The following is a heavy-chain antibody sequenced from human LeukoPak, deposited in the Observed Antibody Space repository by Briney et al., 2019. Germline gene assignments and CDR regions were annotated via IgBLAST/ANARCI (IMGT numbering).Heavy chain of an antibody. CDR2: LSYDGQIK. J-gene: IGHJ3*02. CDR3: AKSRSSFYGDYPDAFDI. D-gene: IGHD4-17*01. V-gene: IGHV3-30*18. Sequence: PTGGSLRLSCAASGFTFSTYGMHWVRHTPGKGLEWVAVLSYDGQIKYYADSVRGRFTISRDNSKNTLYLQMNSLRAEDTAVYYCAKSRSSFYGDYPDAFDIWGQGTMVTVSS. CDR1: GFTFSTYG.